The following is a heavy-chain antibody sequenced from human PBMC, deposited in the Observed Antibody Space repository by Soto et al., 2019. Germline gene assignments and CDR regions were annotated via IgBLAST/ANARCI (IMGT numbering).Heavy chain of an antibody. J-gene: IGHJ3*02. Sequence: SETLSLTCTVSGGSISSSSYYWGWIRQPPGKGLEWIGSIYYSGSTYYNPSLKSRVTISVDTSKNQFSLKLSSVTAADTAVYYCARASFGGVIVDAFDIWGQGTMVTVSS. CDR2: IYYSGST. V-gene: IGHV4-39*01. CDR3: ARASFGGVIVDAFDI. D-gene: IGHD3-16*02. CDR1: GGSISSSSYY.